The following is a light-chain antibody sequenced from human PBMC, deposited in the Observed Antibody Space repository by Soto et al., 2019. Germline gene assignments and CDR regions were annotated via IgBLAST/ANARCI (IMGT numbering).Light chain of an antibody. CDR1: QTVSDD. V-gene: IGKV3-15*01. CDR3: QQYHDWPPIT. J-gene: IGKJ3*01. CDR2: GAS. Sequence: EIVRTQSPATLFVSPGERATLSCRASQTVSDDLAWYQQKPGQAPRLLIYGASTRATDIPARFSGGGSGTEFTLTISSLQSEDSAIYYCQQYHDWPPITFGPGTKVNI.